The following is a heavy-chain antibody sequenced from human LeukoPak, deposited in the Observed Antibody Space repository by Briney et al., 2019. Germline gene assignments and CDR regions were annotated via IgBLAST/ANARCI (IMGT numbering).Heavy chain of an antibody. Sequence: PGGSLRLSCAASGFTFSSYAMSCVRQAPGKGLEWVSYNSSSSSTIYYADSVKGRFTISRDNAKNSLYLQMNSLRAEDTAVYYCARRCFDWLFTYYYGMDVWAKGPRSPSP. J-gene: IGHJ6*02. CDR3: ARRCFDWLFTYYYGMDV. D-gene: IGHD3-9*01. V-gene: IGHV3-48*04. CDR2: NSSSSSTI. CDR1: GFTFSSYA.